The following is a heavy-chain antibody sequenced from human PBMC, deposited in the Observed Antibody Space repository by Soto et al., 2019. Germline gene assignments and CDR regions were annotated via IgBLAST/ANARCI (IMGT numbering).Heavy chain of an antibody. J-gene: IGHJ5*02. Sequence: QITLKESGPTLVKPTQTLTLTCTFSGFSLSTSGVGVGWIRQPPGKALEWLALIYWDDDKRYSPSLKSRLTITKDTANNQVVRTMTNMEPVDTATYYCALTYYGSGSYYNVRWFDPWGQGTLVTVSS. CDR3: ALTYYGSGSYYNVRWFDP. CDR1: GFSLSTSGVG. CDR2: IYWDDDK. V-gene: IGHV2-5*02. D-gene: IGHD3-10*01.